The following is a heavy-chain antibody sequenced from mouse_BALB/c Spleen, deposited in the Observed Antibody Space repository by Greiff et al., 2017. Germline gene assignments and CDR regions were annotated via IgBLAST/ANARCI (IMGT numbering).Heavy chain of an antibody. J-gene: IGHJ2*01. CDR3: AKGNGNYFFDY. CDR2: ISDGGSYT. Sequence: EVQGVESGGGLVKPGGSLKLSCAASGFTFSDYYMYWVRQTPEKRLEWVATISDGGSYTYYPDSVKGRFTISRDNAKNNLYLQMSRLKSEDTAMYYCAKGNGNYFFDYWGQGTTLTVSS. V-gene: IGHV5-4*02. D-gene: IGHD2-1*01. CDR1: GFTFSDYY.